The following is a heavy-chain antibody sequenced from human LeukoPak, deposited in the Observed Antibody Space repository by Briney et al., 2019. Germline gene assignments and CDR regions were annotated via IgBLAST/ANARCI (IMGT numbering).Heavy chain of an antibody. CDR2: VNHSGST. Sequence: SETLSLTCAVYGGSFSGYYWTWIRQPPGKGLEWIGEVNHSGSTNYNPSFQSRVTISVDTSKNQFSLKLRSVTAADTAVYYCARVTGYMIEDYFGYRGQGTLVTVSS. J-gene: IGHJ4*02. CDR3: ARVTGYMIEDYFGY. D-gene: IGHD3-22*01. CDR1: GGSFSGYY. V-gene: IGHV4-34*01.